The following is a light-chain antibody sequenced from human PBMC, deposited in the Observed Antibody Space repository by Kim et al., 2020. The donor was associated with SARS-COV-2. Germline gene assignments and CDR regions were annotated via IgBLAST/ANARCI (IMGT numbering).Light chain of an antibody. CDR3: AAWDDSLSSPV. J-gene: IGLJ3*02. V-gene: IGLV1-44*01. CDR2: AYD. CDR1: SSINGKNT. Sequence: GQRVTITCSRSSSINGKNTVNWFQQLPGTATKLLISAYDQRASGIPARFSGSKSGTSAPLAISGLQSEDEADYYCAAWDDSLSSPVFGGGTQLTVL.